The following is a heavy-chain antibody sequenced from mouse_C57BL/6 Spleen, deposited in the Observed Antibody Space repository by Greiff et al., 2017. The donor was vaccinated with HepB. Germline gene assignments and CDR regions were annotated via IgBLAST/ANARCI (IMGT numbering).Heavy chain of an antibody. V-gene: IGHV1-9*01. CDR2: ILPGSGST. D-gene: IGHD1-1*01. J-gene: IGHJ2*01. CDR1: GYTFTGYW. CDR3: ARSGVITTVVDYFDY. Sequence: QVQLQQSGAELMKPGASVKLSCKATGYTFTGYWIEWVKQRPGHGLEWIGEILPGSGSTNYNEKFKGKATFTADTSSNTAYMQISSLTTEDSAIYYCARSGVITTVVDYFDYWGQGTTLTVSS.